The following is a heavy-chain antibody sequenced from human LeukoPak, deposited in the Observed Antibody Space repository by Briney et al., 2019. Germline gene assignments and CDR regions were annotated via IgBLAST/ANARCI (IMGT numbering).Heavy chain of an antibody. CDR1: GYTFTVFY. J-gene: IGHJ2*01. D-gene: IGHD3-16*02. CDR3: ARSLGSLSVGYWYFDL. Sequence: ASVKVSCKASGYTFTVFYMHWVRRAPGQGLEWMGWINPNSGGTNYAQKFQGRVTMTRDTSISTVYMELSRLRSDDTAVYYCARSLGSLSVGYWYFDLWGRGTLVTVSS. CDR2: INPNSGGT. V-gene: IGHV1-2*02.